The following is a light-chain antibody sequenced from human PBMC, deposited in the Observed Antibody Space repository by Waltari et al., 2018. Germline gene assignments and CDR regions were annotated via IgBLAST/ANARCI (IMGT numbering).Light chain of an antibody. J-gene: IGKJ2*01. Sequence: DIQLTQSPSSLSASVGDRVTITCRTSQNINRFLNWYQHKPGEAPKLLIYTASSLQGGVPSRFSGSGSGTEFSLTISSLQPEEFATYYCQQSYNIPFTFGQGTRVDIK. CDR3: QQSYNIPFT. CDR1: QNINRF. V-gene: IGKV1-39*01. CDR2: TAS.